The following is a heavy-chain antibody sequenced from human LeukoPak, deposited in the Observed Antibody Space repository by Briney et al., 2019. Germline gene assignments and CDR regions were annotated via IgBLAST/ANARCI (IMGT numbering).Heavy chain of an antibody. CDR2: INHSGST. J-gene: IGHJ4*02. Sequence: SETLSLTCAVYGGSFSGYYWSWIRQPPGKGLEWIGEINHSGSTYYNPSLKSRVTISVDTSKNQFSLKLSSVTAADTAVSYCARQVATTKVAFDYWGQGTLVTVSS. V-gene: IGHV4-34*01. CDR3: ARQVATTKVAFDY. CDR1: GGSFSGYY. D-gene: IGHD5-24*01.